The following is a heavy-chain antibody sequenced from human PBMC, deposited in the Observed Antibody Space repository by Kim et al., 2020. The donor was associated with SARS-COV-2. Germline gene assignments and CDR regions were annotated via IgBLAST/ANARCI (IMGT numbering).Heavy chain of an antibody. CDR1: GYTFTGYY. V-gene: IGHV1-2*02. CDR3: ARESSSSLLYYYYYGMHV. Sequence: ASVKVSCKASGYTFTGYYMHWVRQAPGQGLEWMGWINPNSGGTNYAQKFQGRVTMTRDTSISTAYMELSRLRSDDTAVYYCARESSSSLLYYYYYGMHVWGQGTTVTVSS. CDR2: INPNSGGT. J-gene: IGHJ6*02. D-gene: IGHD6-6*01.